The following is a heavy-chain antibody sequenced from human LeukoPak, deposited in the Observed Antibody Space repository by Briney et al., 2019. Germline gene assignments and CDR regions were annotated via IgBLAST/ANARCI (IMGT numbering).Heavy chain of an antibody. CDR2: ISVYDGNT. V-gene: IGHV1-18*01. CDR1: GYNFNAYG. Sequence: ASVKVSCKASGYNFNAYGISWVRQAPGQGLEWMGWISVYDGNTNYAQNLQGRVTMTTDTSTSTAYMEVRGLRSDDTAVYYCAREIGSSGWSYFDSWGQGTLVTVSS. CDR3: AREIGSSGWSYFDS. J-gene: IGHJ4*02. D-gene: IGHD6-19*01.